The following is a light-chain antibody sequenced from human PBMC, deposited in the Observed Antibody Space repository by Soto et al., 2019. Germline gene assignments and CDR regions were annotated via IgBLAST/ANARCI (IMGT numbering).Light chain of an antibody. Sequence: QSVLTQPPSASGTPGQRVTISCSGSSSNIGSNTVNWYQQLPGTAPKLLIYSNNQRPSGVPDRFSGSKSGTSASLAIICLQSEDEADYYCAAWDDSLNGYVFGTGTKVTVL. J-gene: IGLJ1*01. V-gene: IGLV1-44*01. CDR2: SNN. CDR1: SSNIGSNT. CDR3: AAWDDSLNGYV.